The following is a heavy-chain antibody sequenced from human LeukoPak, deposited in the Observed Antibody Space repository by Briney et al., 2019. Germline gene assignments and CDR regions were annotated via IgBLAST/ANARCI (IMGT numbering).Heavy chain of an antibody. CDR1: GGSISSGGYY. J-gene: IGHJ6*03. CDR2: IYYSGST. D-gene: IGHD3-3*01. CDR3: AREGAYYDFWSGYSQGDYMDV. Sequence: SQTLSLTCTVSGGSISSGGYYWSWIRQHPGKGLEWIGYIYYSGSTYYNPSLKSRVTISVDTSKNQFSLKLSSVTAADTAVYYCAREGAYYDFWSGYSQGDYMDVWGKGTTVTVSS. V-gene: IGHV4-31*03.